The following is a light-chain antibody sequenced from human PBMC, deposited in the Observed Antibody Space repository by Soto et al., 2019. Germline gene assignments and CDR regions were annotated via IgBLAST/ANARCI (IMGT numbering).Light chain of an antibody. Sequence: QSALTQPASVSGSPGQPITISCSGISSDNYVSWYQHHPDTAPQLMIYAVTSRPSGVAHRFAGSTSGNTASLTISVLQAEDAADYYCSSYTSSTIVVFGGGTKLTVL. J-gene: IGLJ2*01. CDR1: SSDNY. V-gene: IGLV2-14*01. CDR3: SSYTSSTIVV. CDR2: AVT.